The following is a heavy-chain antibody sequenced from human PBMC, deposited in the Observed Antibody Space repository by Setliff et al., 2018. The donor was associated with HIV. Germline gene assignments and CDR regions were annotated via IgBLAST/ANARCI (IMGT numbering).Heavy chain of an antibody. D-gene: IGHD2-2*01. V-gene: IGHV4-39*01. Sequence: PSETLSLTCTVSGGSISSSSYYWGWIRQPPGKGLEWIGSIYYSGSTYYNPSLKSRVTISVDTSKNQFSLKLSSVTAADTAVYYCASPGRRRGYCSRTSCYDEGLYYYYYMDGWGKGTTVTVS. CDR1: GGSISSSSYY. CDR2: IYYSGST. J-gene: IGHJ6*03. CDR3: ASPGRRRGYCSRTSCYDEGLYYYYYMDG.